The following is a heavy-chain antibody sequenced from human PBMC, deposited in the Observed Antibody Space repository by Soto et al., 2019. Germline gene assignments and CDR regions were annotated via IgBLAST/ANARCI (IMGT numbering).Heavy chain of an antibody. D-gene: IGHD2-8*02. Sequence: ASVKVSCKASGYTFTSYAMHWVRQAPGQRLEWMGWINAGNGNTKYSQKFQGRVTITRDTSASTAYMELSSLRSEDTAVYYCARGGELFYWNHDETTDYWGQGTLVTVSS. V-gene: IGHV1-3*01. CDR3: ARGGELFYWNHDETTDY. J-gene: IGHJ4*02. CDR1: GYTFTSYA. CDR2: INAGNGNT.